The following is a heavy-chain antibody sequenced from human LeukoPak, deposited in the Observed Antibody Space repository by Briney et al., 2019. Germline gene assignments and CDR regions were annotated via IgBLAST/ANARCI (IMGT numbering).Heavy chain of an antibody. V-gene: IGHV1-18*01. Sequence: ASVKVSCKTSGYTFTSFGISWVRQAPGQGLEWMGWINAYNGNTNYAQKIQGRVTMTTDTSTSTAYLELTSLRSDDTAVYYCARGPRIVGAMPDWFVSWGQGTLVTVSS. CDR1: GYTFTSFG. CDR3: ARGPRIVGAMPDWFVS. CDR2: INAYNGNT. D-gene: IGHD1-26*01. J-gene: IGHJ5*01.